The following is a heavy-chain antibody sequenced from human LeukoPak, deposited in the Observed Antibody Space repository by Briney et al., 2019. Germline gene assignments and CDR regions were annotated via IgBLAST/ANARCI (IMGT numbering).Heavy chain of an antibody. CDR2: ISSSGSTI. CDR1: GFTFSSYE. J-gene: IGHJ3*02. Sequence: GGSLRLSCAASGFTFSSYEMNWVRQAPGKGLEWVSYISSSGSTIYYADSVKGRFTISRDNAKNSLYLQMNSLRAEDTAVYYGAREAFDAFDIWGQGTMVTVSS. V-gene: IGHV3-48*03. CDR3: AREAFDAFDI.